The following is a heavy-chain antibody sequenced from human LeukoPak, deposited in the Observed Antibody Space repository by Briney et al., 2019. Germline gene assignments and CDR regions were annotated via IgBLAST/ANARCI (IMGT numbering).Heavy chain of an antibody. J-gene: IGHJ4*02. CDR2: IRSKADGRAT. CDR1: GFTFGDYA. Sequence: PGGSLRLSCTTSGFTFGDYAMAWFRQAPGKGLEWVCFIRSKADGRATAYAASVRGRFIISRDDSNSVAYLQMNSLKTEDTAVYYCVRDRPIDYWGQGILVTVSS. V-gene: IGHV3-49*03. CDR3: VRDRPIDY.